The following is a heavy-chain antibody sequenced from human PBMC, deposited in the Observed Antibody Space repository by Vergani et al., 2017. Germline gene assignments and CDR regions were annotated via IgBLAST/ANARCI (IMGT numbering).Heavy chain of an antibody. J-gene: IGHJ6*02. Sequence: EVQLVESGGGLVQPGGSLRLSCAASGFTVSSKYMRWVRQAPGKGLEWGSVIYSGGSTYYADSVKGRFTISRHNSKNTLYLQMNSLRAEDTAVYYCARDRVDIVATTTYYYYYYGMDVWGQGTTVTVSS. CDR3: ARDRVDIVATTTYYYYYYGMDV. D-gene: IGHD5-12*01. CDR1: GFTVSSKY. V-gene: IGHV3-53*04. CDR2: IYSGGST.